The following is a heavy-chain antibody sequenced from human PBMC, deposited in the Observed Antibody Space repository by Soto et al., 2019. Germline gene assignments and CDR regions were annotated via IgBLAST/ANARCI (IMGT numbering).Heavy chain of an antibody. J-gene: IGHJ4*02. CDR1: GFTFSRYA. CDR3: TTDSFSIGGVLAPLAF. Sequence: RGSLRLSCAASGFTFSRYAMSWFRQAPGKGLEWASAISGSGGSTYYADSVKGRFTISRDNSKNTLYLQMNSLRAEDTAVYYCTTDSFSIGGVLAPLAFRGQGTLVTVSS. CDR2: ISGSGGST. D-gene: IGHD3-16*01. V-gene: IGHV3-23*01.